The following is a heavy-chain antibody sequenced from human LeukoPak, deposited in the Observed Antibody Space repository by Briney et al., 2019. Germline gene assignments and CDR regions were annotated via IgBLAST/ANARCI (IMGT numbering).Heavy chain of an antibody. Sequence: ASVKVSCKASGYTFTSYAMHWVRQAPGQRLEWMGWINAGNGNTKYSQKFQGRVTITRDTSASTAYMELSSLRSEDTAVYYCAREGQQLVGAFDIWGQGTMVTVSS. CDR3: AREGQQLVGAFDI. V-gene: IGHV1-3*01. D-gene: IGHD6-13*01. J-gene: IGHJ3*02. CDR1: GYTFTSYA. CDR2: INAGNGNT.